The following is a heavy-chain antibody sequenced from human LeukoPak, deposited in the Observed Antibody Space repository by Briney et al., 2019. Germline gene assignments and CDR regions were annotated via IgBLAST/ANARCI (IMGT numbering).Heavy chain of an antibody. J-gene: IGHJ3*02. V-gene: IGHV3-30*18. CDR2: ISYDGSNK. CDR1: GFTFSSYG. Sequence: GGSLRLSCAASGFTFSSYGMHWVRQAPGKGLEWVAVISYDGSNKYYADSVKGRFTISRDNSKNTLYLQMNSLRAGDTAVYYCAKGAYLRSAAEFDIWGQGTMVTVSS. CDR3: AKGAYLRSAAEFDI. D-gene: IGHD1-14*01.